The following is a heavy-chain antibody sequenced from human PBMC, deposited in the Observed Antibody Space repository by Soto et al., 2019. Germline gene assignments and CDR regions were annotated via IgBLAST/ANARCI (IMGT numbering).Heavy chain of an antibody. CDR2: IWYDGSNK. CDR1: GFTFSSYG. Sequence: QVQLVESGGGVVQPGRSLRLSCAASGFTFSSYGVHWVRQAPGKGLEWVAVIWYDGSNKYYADSVKGRFTISRDNSKNTLYLQMNSLRAEDTAVYYCARDRGQLGNDYWGQGTLVTVSS. D-gene: IGHD6-13*01. CDR3: ARDRGQLGNDY. J-gene: IGHJ4*02. V-gene: IGHV3-33*01.